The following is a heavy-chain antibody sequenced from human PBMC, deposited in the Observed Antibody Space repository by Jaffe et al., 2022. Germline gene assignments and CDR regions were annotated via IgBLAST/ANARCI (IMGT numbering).Heavy chain of an antibody. CDR1: GFTFSSYE. J-gene: IGHJ3*02. D-gene: IGHD5-18*01. Sequence: EVQLVESGGGLVQPGGSLRLSCAASGFTFSSYEMNWVRQAPGKGLEWVSYISSSGSTIYYADSVKGRFTISRDNAKNSLYLQMNSLRAEDTAVYYCARVRGRGYSYGHDAFDIWGQGTMVTVSS. CDR3: ARVRGRGYSYGHDAFDI. CDR2: ISSSGSTI. V-gene: IGHV3-48*03.